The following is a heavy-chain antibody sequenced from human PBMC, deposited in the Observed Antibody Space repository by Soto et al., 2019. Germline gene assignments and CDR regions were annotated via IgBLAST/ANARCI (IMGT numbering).Heavy chain of an antibody. CDR3: ARDLDKEMATIKPGAFDI. CDR1: GGTFSSYA. V-gene: IGHV1-69*12. CDR2: IIPIFGTA. Sequence: QVQLVQSGAEVKKPGSSVKVSCKASGGTFSSYAISWVRQAPGQGLEWMGGIIPIFGTANYAQKFQGRVTITADESTRTAYMELSSLRSEDTAVYYCARDLDKEMATIKPGAFDIWGQGTMVTVSS. D-gene: IGHD5-12*01. J-gene: IGHJ3*02.